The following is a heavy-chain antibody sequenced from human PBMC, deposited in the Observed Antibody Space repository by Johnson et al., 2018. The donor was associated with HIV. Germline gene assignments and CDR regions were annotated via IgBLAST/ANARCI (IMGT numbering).Heavy chain of an antibody. CDR1: GFTFSRYG. J-gene: IGHJ3*02. CDR3: ARRAIRVAFDS. CDR2: ISYDGSNK. Sequence: QVLLVESGGGVVQPGRSLRLSCAASGFTFSRYGMHWVRQAPGKGLEWVAVISYDGSNKYYADSVKGRFTISRDNSKNTLYLQMNSLRAEDTAVYYCARRAIRVAFDSWGQGTMVTVSS. V-gene: IGHV3-30*19.